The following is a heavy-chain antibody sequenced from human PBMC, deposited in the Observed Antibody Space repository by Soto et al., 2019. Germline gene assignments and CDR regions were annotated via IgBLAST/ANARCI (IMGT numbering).Heavy chain of an antibody. CDR2: ISAYNGNT. CDR1: GYTFTSYG. J-gene: IGHJ6*02. D-gene: IGHD1-1*01. CDR3: ARLESFTTNYYYGMDV. V-gene: IGHV1-18*01. Sequence: QVQLVQSGAEVKKPGASVKVSCKASGYTFTSYGISWVRQAPGQGLEWMGWISAYNGNTNYAQKLQGRVTMTTDTSTSTAYMELRRLRSDDTAVYYCARLESFTTNYYYGMDVWGQGTTVTVSS.